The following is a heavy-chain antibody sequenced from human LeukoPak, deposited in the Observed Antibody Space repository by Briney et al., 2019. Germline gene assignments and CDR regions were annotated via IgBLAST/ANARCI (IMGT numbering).Heavy chain of an antibody. CDR3: AREQPAGSTDY. Sequence: PGGSLRLSCAASGFVFNTYSMHWVRQAPGKGLECVSAISGDGGSTYYANSVKGRFTISRDNSKNTLYLQMGSLRPVDTALYYCAREQPAGSTDYWGQGTLVTVSS. V-gene: IGHV3-64*01. CDR2: ISGDGGST. D-gene: IGHD2-2*01. J-gene: IGHJ4*02. CDR1: GFVFNTYS.